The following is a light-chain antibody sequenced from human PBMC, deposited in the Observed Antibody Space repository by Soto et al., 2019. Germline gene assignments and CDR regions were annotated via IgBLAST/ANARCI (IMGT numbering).Light chain of an antibody. V-gene: IGLV2-14*01. Sequence: QSVLTQPASVSGSPGQSITISCTGTSSDVGGYNYVSWYQQHPDKAPKLMIYEVSNRPSGVSNRFSGSNSGNTASLTISGLQAEDEADYYCSSYTSSSTPYVFGTGTKV. J-gene: IGLJ1*01. CDR2: EVS. CDR3: SSYTSSSTPYV. CDR1: SSDVGGYNY.